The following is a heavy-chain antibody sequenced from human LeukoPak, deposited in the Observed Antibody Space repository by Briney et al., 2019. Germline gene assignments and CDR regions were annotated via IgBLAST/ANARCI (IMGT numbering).Heavy chain of an antibody. Sequence: SETLSLTCAVYGGSFSGYYWTWIRQPPGKGLEWIGEVNHSGSTHYNPSLKSRVTISVDTSKNQFSLKLSSVTAADTAVYYCADGSWVWDYWGQGNLATVSS. D-gene: IGHD3-10*01. CDR2: VNHSGST. V-gene: IGHV4-34*01. J-gene: IGHJ4*02. CDR1: GGSFSGYY. CDR3: ADGSWVWDY.